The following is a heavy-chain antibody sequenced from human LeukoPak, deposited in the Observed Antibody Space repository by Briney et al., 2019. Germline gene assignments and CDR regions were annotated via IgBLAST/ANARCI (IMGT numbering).Heavy chain of an antibody. CDR2: IYHSGST. V-gene: IGHV4-38-2*02. CDR3: ARAQFRYLAMVRAGGFDP. Sequence: PSETLSLTCTVSGYSISSGYYWGWIRQPPGKGLEWIGSIYHSGSTYYNPSLKSRVTISVDTSKNQFSLKLSSVTAADTAVYYCARAQFRYLAMVRAGGFDPWGQGTLVTVSS. D-gene: IGHD3-10*01. J-gene: IGHJ5*02. CDR1: GYSISSGYY.